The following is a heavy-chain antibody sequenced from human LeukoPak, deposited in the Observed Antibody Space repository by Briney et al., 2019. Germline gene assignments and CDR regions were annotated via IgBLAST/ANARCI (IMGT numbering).Heavy chain of an antibody. V-gene: IGHV3-7*03. Sequence: GGSLRLSCEGSAFIFSGHWMNWVRQTPGKGLEWVASIKEDGSERQYVDSVKGRFSISRDNTKGSLFLQMHSLRPGDTAVYYCVREDTPATANYWGQGTLVTISS. CDR1: AFIFSGHW. CDR3: VREDTPATANY. D-gene: IGHD2-21*02. J-gene: IGHJ4*02. CDR2: IKEDGSER.